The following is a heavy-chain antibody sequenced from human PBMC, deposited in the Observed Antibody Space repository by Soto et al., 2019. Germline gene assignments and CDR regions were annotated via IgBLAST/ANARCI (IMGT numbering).Heavy chain of an antibody. Sequence: QVQLQESGPGLLKPSQTLSLTCTVSGASISKGDYYWSWIRQPPGKGLEWIGYIYYSGSTYYSPSLKSRLTISVDTSKNQLSLKLGSVTAADKAGYYCARAFDDSSGYYGGLGYWGQGTLVTVSS. J-gene: IGHJ4*02. D-gene: IGHD3-22*01. CDR3: ARAFDDSSGYYGGLGY. V-gene: IGHV4-30-4*01. CDR1: GASISKGDYY. CDR2: IYYSGST.